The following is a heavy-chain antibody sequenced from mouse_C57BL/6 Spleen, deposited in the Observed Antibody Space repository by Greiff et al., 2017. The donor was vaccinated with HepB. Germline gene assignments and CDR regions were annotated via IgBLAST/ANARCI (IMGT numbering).Heavy chain of an antibody. CDR1: GYTFTSYW. CDR2: IHPNSGST. V-gene: IGHV1-64*01. Sequence: QVQLQQPGAELVKPGASVKLSCKASGYTFTSYWMHWVKQRPGQGLEWIGMIHPNSGSTNYNEKFKSKATLTVDKSSSTAYMQLSSLTSEDSAVYYSARASHEYYGSSYDWFAYWGQGTLVTVSA. CDR3: ARASHEYYGSSYDWFAY. J-gene: IGHJ3*01. D-gene: IGHD1-1*01.